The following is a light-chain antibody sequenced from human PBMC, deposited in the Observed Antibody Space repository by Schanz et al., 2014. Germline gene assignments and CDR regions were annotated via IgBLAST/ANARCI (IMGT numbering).Light chain of an antibody. CDR3: QQYNNWPPWT. J-gene: IGKJ1*01. Sequence: PGQRATLSCRTSQSVDSGYLVWYQQQPGQSPRLLIYGASNRATGIPDRFSGSGSGTDFSLTISRLEPEDFAVYYCQQYNNWPPWTFGQGTKVEIK. V-gene: IGKV3-20*01. CDR1: QSVDSGY. CDR2: GAS.